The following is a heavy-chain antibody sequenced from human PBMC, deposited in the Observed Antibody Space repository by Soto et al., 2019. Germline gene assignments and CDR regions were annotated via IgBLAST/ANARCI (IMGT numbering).Heavy chain of an antibody. CDR2: IYYSGST. J-gene: IGHJ4*02. CDR3: ARGASDWHDGGDDDWPNYFDY. D-gene: IGHD1-1*01. Sequence: QVQLQESGPGPVKPSQTLSLTSTFSVGSISSGGYYWSWSRQHPGRSLAWFGNIYYSGSTYYNPSLKSRFTISVDTSKNQFSLKLSSVTAADTAVYYCARGASDWHDGGDDDWPNYFDYWGQGTLVAVSS. V-gene: IGHV4-31*03. CDR1: VGSISSGGYY.